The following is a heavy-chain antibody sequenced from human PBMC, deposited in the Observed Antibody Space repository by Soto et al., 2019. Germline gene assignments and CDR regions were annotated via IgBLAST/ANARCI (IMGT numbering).Heavy chain of an antibody. Sequence: PSETLSLTCTVSGGSISSYYWSWIRQPPGKGLGWIGYIYYSGSTNYNPSLKSRVTISVDTSKNQFSLKLSSVIAADTAVYYCARGLGTFDYWGQGTLVTVSS. CDR1: GGSISSYY. J-gene: IGHJ4*02. CDR3: ARGLGTFDY. D-gene: IGHD1-1*01. CDR2: IYYSGST. V-gene: IGHV4-59*01.